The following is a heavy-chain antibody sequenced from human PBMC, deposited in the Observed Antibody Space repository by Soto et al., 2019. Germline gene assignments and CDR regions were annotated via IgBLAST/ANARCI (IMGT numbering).Heavy chain of an antibody. V-gene: IGHV1-46*01. CDR2: INPGGGST. D-gene: IGHD2-15*01. CDR3: AREVVVAGTDTNFDY. Sequence: QVQLVQSGAEVKKPGASVKVSCKAYPFTNDKIHWVRQAPGQGLAWMGLINPGGGSTNYAQSFQGRVTMTWYTSTSTVYMELSTLRSEETAVYYCAREVVVAGTDTNFDYWGQETLVTVSS. CDR1: PFTNDK. J-gene: IGHJ4*02.